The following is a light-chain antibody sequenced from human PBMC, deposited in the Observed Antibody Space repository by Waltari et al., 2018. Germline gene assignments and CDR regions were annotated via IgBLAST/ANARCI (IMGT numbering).Light chain of an antibody. CDR2: GAS. V-gene: IGKV3-20*01. CDR3: QQYGSSPRT. Sequence: EIVLTQSPGTLSLSPGERATLSCRASQSVGSSFLAWYQHIPGQAPRLLVYGASSRATGIPDRFSGSGSGTAFTLTITRLEPEDFAVYYCQQYGSSPRTFGQGTKVEIK. J-gene: IGKJ1*01. CDR1: QSVGSSF.